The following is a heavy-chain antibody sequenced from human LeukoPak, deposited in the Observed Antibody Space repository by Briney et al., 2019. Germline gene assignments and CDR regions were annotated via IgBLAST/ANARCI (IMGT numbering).Heavy chain of an antibody. CDR3: ASVRARRSGDGVYNWFDP. CDR2: IYTSGST. CDR1: GGSISSHY. V-gene: IGHV4-4*09. J-gene: IGHJ5*01. Sequence: SETLSLTCSVSGGSISSHYWSWIRQPPGKGLEWIGYIYTSGSTNYNPSLTSRVTISLDTSKNQFSLKLSSVTAADPAVYYCASVRARRSGDGVYNWFDPWGQGTTVTVSS. D-gene: IGHD2-8*01.